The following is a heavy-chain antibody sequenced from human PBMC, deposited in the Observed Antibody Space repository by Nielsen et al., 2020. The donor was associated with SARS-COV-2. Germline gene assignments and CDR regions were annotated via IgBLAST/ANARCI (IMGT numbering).Heavy chain of an antibody. CDR2: INSDGSST. CDR1: GFTFSTYW. V-gene: IGHV3-74*01. CDR3: ATNRGDY. Sequence: GESLKISCAASGFTFSTYWMHWVRQAPGKGLVWVSRINSDGSSTSYADSVKGRFTISRDNAKNSLYLQMHSLRVEDTATYYCATNRGDYWGQGTVVTVS. J-gene: IGHJ4*02. D-gene: IGHD3-10*01.